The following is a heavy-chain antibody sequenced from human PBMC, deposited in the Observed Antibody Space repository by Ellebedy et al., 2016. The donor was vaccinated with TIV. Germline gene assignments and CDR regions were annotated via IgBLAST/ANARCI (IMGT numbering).Heavy chain of an antibody. V-gene: IGHV1-18*04. CDR1: GYTFSSYG. CDR3: AREADSDALDI. J-gene: IGHJ3*02. CDR2: ISTYNGQT. D-gene: IGHD2-15*01. Sequence: AASVKVSCKASGYTFSSYGITWARQAPGQGLEWMGWISTYNGQTLYAQKLQGRVTLTTDTSTSTASMELRSLRSDDTAVYYCAREADSDALDIWGQGTMVIVSS.